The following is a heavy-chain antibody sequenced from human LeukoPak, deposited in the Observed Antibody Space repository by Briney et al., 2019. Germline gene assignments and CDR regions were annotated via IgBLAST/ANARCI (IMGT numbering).Heavy chain of an antibody. V-gene: IGHV3-23*01. D-gene: IGHD2-2*01. Sequence: GGSLRLSCAASGFTFSNYGMSWVRQAPGKGLKWVSGISGSGGSTYYPDSVKGRFTISRDNSKNTLFLQMNSLRAEDRAVYYCAKDSLRTVPKASFDSWGQGSLVTVSA. CDR2: ISGSGGST. CDR1: GFTFSNYG. J-gene: IGHJ4*02. CDR3: AKDSLRTVPKASFDS.